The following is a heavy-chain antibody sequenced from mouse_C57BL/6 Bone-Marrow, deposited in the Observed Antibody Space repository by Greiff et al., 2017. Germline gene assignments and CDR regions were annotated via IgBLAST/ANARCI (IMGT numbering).Heavy chain of an antibody. J-gene: IGHJ4*01. CDR2: ISSGSSTI. Sequence: EVHLVESGGGLVKPGGSLKLSCAASGFTFSDYGMHWVRQAPEKGLEWVAYISSGSSTIYYADTVKGRFTISRDNAKNTLFLQMTSLRSEDTAMYYCARAYYSNYLYAMDYWGQGTSVTVSS. CDR3: ARAYYSNYLYAMDY. V-gene: IGHV5-17*01. CDR1: GFTFSDYG. D-gene: IGHD2-5*01.